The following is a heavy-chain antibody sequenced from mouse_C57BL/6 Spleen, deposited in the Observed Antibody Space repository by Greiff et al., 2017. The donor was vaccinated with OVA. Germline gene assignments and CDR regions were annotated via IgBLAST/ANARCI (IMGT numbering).Heavy chain of an antibody. V-gene: IGHV1-50*01. CDR1: GYTFTSYW. D-gene: IGHD1-1*01. Sequence: QVQLKQSGPELVKPGASVKISCKASGYTFTSYWMQWVKQRPGQGLEWIGEIDPSDSYTNYNQKFKGKATLPVDTSSSTAYMQLSSLTSEDSAVYYCARYYGSSYWYFDVWGTGTTVTVSS. J-gene: IGHJ1*03. CDR2: IDPSDSYT. CDR3: ARYYGSSYWYFDV.